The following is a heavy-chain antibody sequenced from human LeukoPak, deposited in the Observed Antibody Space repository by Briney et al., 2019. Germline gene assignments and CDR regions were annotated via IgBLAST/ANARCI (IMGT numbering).Heavy chain of an antibody. V-gene: IGHV1-69*04. J-gene: IGHJ4*02. D-gene: IGHD6-13*01. CDR3: AGSWTENMIFDY. Sequence: ASVKVPCKASGGTFSSYAISWVRQAPGQGLEWMGRIIPILGIANYAQKFQGRVTITADKSTSTAHMELSSLRSEDTAVYYCAGSWTENMIFDYWGPGTLVTVSS. CDR1: GGTFSSYA. CDR2: IIPILGIA.